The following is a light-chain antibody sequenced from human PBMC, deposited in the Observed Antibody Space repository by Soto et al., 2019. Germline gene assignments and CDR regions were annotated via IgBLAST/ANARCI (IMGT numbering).Light chain of an antibody. CDR2: GAS. CDR1: QDVGRY. J-gene: IGKJ1*01. CDR3: QHYKNYPWT. V-gene: IGKV1-8*01. Sequence: IQMTQSPSSLSASVGDRVTITCRASQDVGRYLAWYQQKPGQAPKLLIYGASTLQSGVPSRFSGGGSGTDSTLTISCLQSEDFATYYCQHYKNYPWTFGQGTKV.